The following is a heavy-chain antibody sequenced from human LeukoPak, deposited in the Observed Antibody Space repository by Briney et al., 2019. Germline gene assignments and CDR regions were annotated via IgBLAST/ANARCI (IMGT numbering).Heavy chain of an antibody. CDR3: ARGLVVPAAMWNWFDP. J-gene: IGHJ5*02. Sequence: SETLSLTCTVSGGSISSGGYCWSWIRQHPGKGLEWIGYIYYSGSTYYNPSLKSRVTISVDTSKNQFSLKLSSVTAADTAVYYCARGLVVPAAMWNWFDPWGQGTLVTVSS. CDR2: IYYSGST. CDR1: GGSISSGGYC. V-gene: IGHV4-31*03. D-gene: IGHD2-2*01.